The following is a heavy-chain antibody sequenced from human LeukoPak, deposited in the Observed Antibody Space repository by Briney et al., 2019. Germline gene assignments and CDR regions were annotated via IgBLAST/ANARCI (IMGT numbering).Heavy chain of an antibody. CDR3: ARDYADYVGYFFFDY. D-gene: IGHD4-17*01. V-gene: IGHV3-23*01. CDR1: GFTFNNYA. Sequence: PGGSLRLSCAASGFTFNNYAMNWVRQAPGKGLERVSSISGGGETTYYADSAKGRFTISRDNSQNTLYLQMNSLRAEDTAVYYCARDYADYVGYFFFDYRGQGTLVTVSS. J-gene: IGHJ4*02. CDR2: ISGGGETT.